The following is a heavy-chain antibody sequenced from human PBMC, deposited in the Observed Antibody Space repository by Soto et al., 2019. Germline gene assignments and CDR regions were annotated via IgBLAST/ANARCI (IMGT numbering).Heavy chain of an antibody. D-gene: IGHD5-12*01. CDR3: ARLEMATDY. V-gene: IGHV4-61*01. CDR1: GGSVTSGSYY. J-gene: IGHJ4*02. Sequence: SETLSLTCTVSGGSVTSGSYYWNWIRQPPGKGLEWIGYIYYTGSTNYNPSLKSRVTISADTPKNQFSLKLNSVTAADTAVYYCARLEMATDYWGQGILVTVSS. CDR2: IYYTGST.